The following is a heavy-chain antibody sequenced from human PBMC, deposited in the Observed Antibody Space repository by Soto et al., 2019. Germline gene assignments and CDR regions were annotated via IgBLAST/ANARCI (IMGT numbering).Heavy chain of an antibody. Sequence: EVQLVESGGGLVQPGGFLRLSCAASGFTFSSYSMNWVRQAPGKGLQWISYISSSSNTIYYEDSVKGRFTISRDYAKNSLYLQMNSLTDEDTAVYYCVRGLPADQAVSWYRMDVWGQGTTVTVSS. CDR2: ISSSSNTI. CDR3: VRGLPADQAVSWYRMDV. J-gene: IGHJ6*02. CDR1: GFTFSSYS. V-gene: IGHV3-48*02.